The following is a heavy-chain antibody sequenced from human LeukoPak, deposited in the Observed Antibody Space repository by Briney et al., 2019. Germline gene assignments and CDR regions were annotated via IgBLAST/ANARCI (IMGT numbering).Heavy chain of an antibody. Sequence: PSETLSLTCTVSGGSITNHYWRWIRQPAGKGLEWIGYIYYSGSTDYNPSLRSRVTISLDTSKNQFSLKLNSVTAADTAGYYCAGDVLGYYYGPANYGSFDIWGQGTLVTVSS. CDR1: GGSITNHY. V-gene: IGHV4-59*11. J-gene: IGHJ5*02. D-gene: IGHD3-10*01. CDR2: IYYSGST. CDR3: AGDVLGYYYGPANYGSFDI.